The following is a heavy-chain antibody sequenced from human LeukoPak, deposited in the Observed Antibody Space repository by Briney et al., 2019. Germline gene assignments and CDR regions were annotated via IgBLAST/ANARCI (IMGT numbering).Heavy chain of an antibody. D-gene: IGHD3-22*01. J-gene: IGHJ5*02. V-gene: IGHV3-7*03. CDR2: IKQDGSEK. Sequence: GGSLRLSCAASGFTFSSYWMSWVRQAPGKGLEWVANIKQDGSEKYYVDSVKGRFTISRDNAKNSLYLQMNSLRAEDTAVYYCSRLQYYYDSSGYVHSWFDPWGQGTLVTVSS. CDR3: SRLQYYYDSSGYVHSWFDP. CDR1: GFTFSSYW.